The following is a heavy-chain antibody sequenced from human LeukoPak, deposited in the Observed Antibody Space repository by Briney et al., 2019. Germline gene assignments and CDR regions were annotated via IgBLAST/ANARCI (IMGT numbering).Heavy chain of an antibody. CDR2: IIPNFGTA. J-gene: IGHJ4*02. CDR1: GGTFSSYA. CDR3: ASRIARSQSSSGRPFDY. D-gene: IGHD6-6*01. V-gene: IGHV1-69*13. Sequence: SVKVSCKASGGTFSSYAISWVRQAPGQGLEWMGGIIPNFGTANYAQKFQGRVTITADESTSTAYMELSSLRSEDTAVYYCASRIARSQSSSGRPFDYWGQGTLVTVSS.